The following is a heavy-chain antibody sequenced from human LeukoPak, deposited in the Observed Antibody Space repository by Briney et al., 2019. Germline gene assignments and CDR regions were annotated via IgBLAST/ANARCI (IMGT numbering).Heavy chain of an antibody. CDR1: GGSISSYY. CDR3: ARDRSLGELTTESPSFDY. Sequence: NTSETLSLTCTVFGGSISSYYWGWIRQPAGKGLEWIGRIYTSGSTKYNPSLKSRVTMSVDTSKNQFSLKLSSVTAADTAVYYCARDRSLGELTTESPSFDYWGQGTLVTVSS. CDR2: IYTSGST. V-gene: IGHV4-4*07. D-gene: IGHD3-16*01. J-gene: IGHJ4*02.